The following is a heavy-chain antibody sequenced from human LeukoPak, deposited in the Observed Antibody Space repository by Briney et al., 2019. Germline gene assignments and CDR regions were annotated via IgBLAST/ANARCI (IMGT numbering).Heavy chain of an antibody. CDR3: ARDQYGLGYGSLFDY. CDR1: GYSFTSYW. D-gene: IGHD3-10*01. J-gene: IGHJ4*02. V-gene: IGHV3-11*01. CDR2: ISSSGITI. Sequence: GESLQISCKGSGYSFTSYWIGWVRQMPGKGLEWVSYISSSGITIYYSDSVKGRFTISRDNAKKSLYLEMNSLRAEDTAVYYCARDQYGLGYGSLFDYWGQGTLVTVSS.